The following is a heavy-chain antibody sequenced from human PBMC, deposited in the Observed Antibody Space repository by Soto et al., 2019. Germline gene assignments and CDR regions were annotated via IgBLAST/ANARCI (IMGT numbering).Heavy chain of an antibody. CDR1: GGQCSGYG. V-gene: IGHV3-23*01. CDR3: AKDHGTYGPHWMAS. Sequence: LSVWRGASGGQCSGYGGSRILQTQGKGLEWVSTLSGSGGTTYYADSVKGQFTISRDNSKSTLYLQMNSLRAEDTAVYYCAKDHGTYGPHWMASWGQGTLVTVSS. J-gene: IGHJ5*01. D-gene: IGHD3-10*01. CDR2: LSGSGGTT.